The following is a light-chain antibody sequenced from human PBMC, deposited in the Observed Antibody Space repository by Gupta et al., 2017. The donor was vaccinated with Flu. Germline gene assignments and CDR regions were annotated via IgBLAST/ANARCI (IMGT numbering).Light chain of an antibody. V-gene: IGKV1-39*01. J-gene: IGKJ1*01. Sequence: DIQMTQSPSSLSASVGDRLTLTCRASQGILTYVNWYQQKPGQAPKLLISDASRLQRGVPSRFSGSGSGTDFTLTINSLQPEDFATYFCQQGSTIPSTFGQGTKVEIK. CDR2: DAS. CDR3: QQGSTIPST. CDR1: QGILTY.